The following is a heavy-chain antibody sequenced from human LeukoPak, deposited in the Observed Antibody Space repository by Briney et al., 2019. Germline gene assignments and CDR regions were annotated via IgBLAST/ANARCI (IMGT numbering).Heavy chain of an antibody. CDR2: INHSGST. CDR1: GGSFSGYY. Sequence: SETLSLTCAVYGGSFSGYYWSWIRQPPGKGLEWIGEINHSGSTNYNSSLKSRVTISVDTSKNQFSLKLSSVTAADTAVYYCARASLHSSGWYVASYDYWGQGTLVTVSS. V-gene: IGHV4-34*01. D-gene: IGHD6-19*01. CDR3: ARASLHSSGWYVASYDY. J-gene: IGHJ4*02.